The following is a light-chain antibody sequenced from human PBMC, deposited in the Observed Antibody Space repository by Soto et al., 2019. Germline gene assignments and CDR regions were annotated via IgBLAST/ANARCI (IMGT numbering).Light chain of an antibody. CDR3: SSYSTSSTPHYV. CDR2: EVS. Sequence: SALTQPASVSGSPGQSITISCTGASSDIGTYNYVSWYQQHPGKAPKLLLYEVSNRPSGVSTRFSGSKSGNTASLTISGLHGEDEADYYCSSYSTSSTPHYVFGTGTKVTVL. J-gene: IGLJ1*01. V-gene: IGLV2-14*01. CDR1: SSDIGTYNY.